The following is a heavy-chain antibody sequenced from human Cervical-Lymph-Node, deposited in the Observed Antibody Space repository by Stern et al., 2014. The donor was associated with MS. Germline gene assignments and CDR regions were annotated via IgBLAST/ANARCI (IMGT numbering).Heavy chain of an antibody. CDR1: GFTFSNAW. J-gene: IGHJ6*02. V-gene: IGHV3-15*02. D-gene: IGHD2-21*01. CDR2: VKRTVDGGTR. CDR3: TTLCCGGLKGITGLVDV. Sequence: EVQLLESGGALVTPGGSLRLSCVASGFTFSNAWMSWVRQVPGKGLEWVGQVKRTVDGGTRDYAAPMKGRFTISRDDSKNTLYLQMNSLKSEDTAVYYCTTLCCGGLKGITGLVDVWGQGTTVTVSS.